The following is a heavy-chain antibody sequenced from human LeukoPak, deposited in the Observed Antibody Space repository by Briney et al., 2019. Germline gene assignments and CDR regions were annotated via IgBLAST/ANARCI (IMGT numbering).Heavy chain of an antibody. CDR3: ARDRLPYYFDSSNYYYSTLEY. D-gene: IGHD3-22*01. CDR2: INWNGGST. CDR1: GFTYDDYG. Sequence: PGGPLRLSCAASGFTYDDYGMSWVRHAPGKGVEWVSGINWNGGSTGYADSVKGRFTISRDNAKNSLYLQMNSLRAEDTALYYCARDRLPYYFDSSNYYYSTLEYWGQGTLVTVSS. V-gene: IGHV3-20*04. J-gene: IGHJ4*02.